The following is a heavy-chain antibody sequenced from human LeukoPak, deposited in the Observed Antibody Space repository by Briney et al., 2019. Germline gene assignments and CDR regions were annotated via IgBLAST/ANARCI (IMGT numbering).Heavy chain of an antibody. CDR2: INPNSGGT. J-gene: IGHJ4*02. CDR1: GYTFTGYC. D-gene: IGHD3-10*01. Sequence: GASVKVSCKASGYTFTGYCMHWVRQAPGQGLEWMGWINPNSGGTNYAQKFQGRVTMTRDTSISTAYMELSRLRSDDTAVYYCASRVAMLWFGESDLDYWGQGTLVTVSS. V-gene: IGHV1-2*02. CDR3: ASRVAMLWFGESDLDY.